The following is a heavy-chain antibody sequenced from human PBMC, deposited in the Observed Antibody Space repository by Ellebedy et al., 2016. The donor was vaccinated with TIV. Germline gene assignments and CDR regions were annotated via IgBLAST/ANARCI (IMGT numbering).Heavy chain of an antibody. D-gene: IGHD3-22*01. V-gene: IGHV3-23*01. Sequence: GGSLRLSCAASGFTLSDYALNWVRQAPGKGLEWVSAISGGEYDRTYYAESVKGRFTVSKDNSQNTVYLHMNSLRAEDTAVYYCARDAMIWIFDNWGQGTLVTVSS. J-gene: IGHJ4*02. CDR2: ISGGEYDRT. CDR1: GFTLSDYA. CDR3: ARDAMIWIFDN.